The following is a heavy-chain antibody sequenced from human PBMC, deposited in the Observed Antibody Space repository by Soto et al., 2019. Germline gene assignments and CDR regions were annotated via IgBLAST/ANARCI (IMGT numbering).Heavy chain of an antibody. D-gene: IGHD3-22*01. CDR1: GYSFTSYW. J-gene: IGHJ6*02. Sequence: PGESLKISCKGSGYSFTSYWIAWVRHIPGKGLEWMGIIYPGDSDTRYSPSFQGQVTISADKSISTAYLQWSSLKASDTAMYYCARDYYDSSGYYQGMDVWGQGTTVTVSS. CDR3: ARDYYDSSGYYQGMDV. CDR2: IYPGDSDT. V-gene: IGHV5-51*01.